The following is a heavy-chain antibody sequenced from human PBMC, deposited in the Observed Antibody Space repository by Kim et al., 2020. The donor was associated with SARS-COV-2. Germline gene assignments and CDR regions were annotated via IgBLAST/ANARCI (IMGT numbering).Heavy chain of an antibody. D-gene: IGHD3-9*01. CDR1: GYTFTNYY. J-gene: IGHJ4*02. Sequence: ASVKVSCMASGYTFTNYYMHWVRQAPGQGPEWMGIINPSGGSTTYAQKFQGRVTMTRDTSTSTVYMELSSLRSEDTAVYYCARGNYDILTGYYLPDYWGQGTLVTVSS. V-gene: IGHV1-46*01. CDR3: ARGNYDILTGYYLPDY. CDR2: INPSGGST.